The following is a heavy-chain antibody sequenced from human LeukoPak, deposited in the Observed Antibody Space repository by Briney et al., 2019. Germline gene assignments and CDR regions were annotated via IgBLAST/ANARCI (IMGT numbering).Heavy chain of an antibody. J-gene: IGHJ4*02. CDR2: IWYDGSNK. Sequence: GRSQRLSCAASGFTFSSYGMNWVRQAPGKGLEWVAVIWYDGSNKYYADSVKGRFTISRDNSKNTLYLQMNSLRADDTAVYYCARGYDSSGYYHYYFDYWGQGNLDPVSS. CDR1: GFTFSSYG. V-gene: IGHV3-33*01. D-gene: IGHD3-22*01. CDR3: ARGYDSSGYYHYYFDY.